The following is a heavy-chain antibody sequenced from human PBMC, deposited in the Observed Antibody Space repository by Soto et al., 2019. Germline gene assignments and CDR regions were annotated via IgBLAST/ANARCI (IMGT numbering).Heavy chain of an antibody. CDR3: ARGPPRGYYYDSSGYYFSRWFDP. D-gene: IGHD3-22*01. CDR2: IYHGGST. Sequence: SETLSLTCAVSGYSISSGYYWGWIRQPPGKGLEWIGSIYHGGSTYYNPSLKSRVTISVDTSKNQFSLKLSSVTAADTAVYYCARGPPRGYYYDSSGYYFSRWFDPWGQGTLVTGS. CDR1: GYSISSGYY. V-gene: IGHV4-38-2*01. J-gene: IGHJ5*02.